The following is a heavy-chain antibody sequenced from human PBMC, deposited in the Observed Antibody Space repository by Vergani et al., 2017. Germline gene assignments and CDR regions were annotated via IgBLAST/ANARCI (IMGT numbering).Heavy chain of an antibody. V-gene: IGHV1-8*01. CDR1: GYTFTSYD. CDR3: AKDYEAYCGADCYSRYFDY. J-gene: IGHJ4*02. CDR2: MNPNSGNT. D-gene: IGHD2-21*01. Sequence: QVQLVQSGAEVKKPGASVKVSCKASGYTFTSYDINWVRQATGQGLEWMGWMNPNSGNTGYAQKFQGRVTMTRNTSISTAYMELSSLRAEDTAVYYCAKDYEAYCGADCYSRYFDYWGQGTLVTVSS.